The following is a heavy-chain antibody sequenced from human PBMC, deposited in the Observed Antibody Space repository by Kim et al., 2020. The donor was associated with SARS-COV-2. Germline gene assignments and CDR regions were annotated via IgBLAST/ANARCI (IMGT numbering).Heavy chain of an antibody. D-gene: IGHD6-19*01. CDR2: ITRGGDT. CDR1: GLTLRSYA. Sequence: GGSLRLSCAASGLTLRSYAMNWVRLGPGKGLEWVSSITRGGDTYYAASVKGRFTISRENFKDTLSLQMNSLRAEDTGNYYCVPVVTLADRSGWCTFFDH. CDR3: VPVVTLADRSGWCTFFDH. V-gene: IGHV3-23*01. J-gene: IGHJ4*01.